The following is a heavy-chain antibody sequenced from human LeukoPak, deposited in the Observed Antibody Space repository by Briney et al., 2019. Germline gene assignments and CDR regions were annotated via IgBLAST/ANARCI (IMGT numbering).Heavy chain of an antibody. J-gene: IGHJ6*03. Sequence: GGSLRLSCAASGFTFSRYWMSWVRQAPGKGLEWVANIEQDGSEKYYVDSVKGRFTISRDNAKNSLYLQMNSLRAEDTAVYYCARIPLGYCSGGSCYIYYYYMDVWGKGTTVTVSS. D-gene: IGHD2-15*01. CDR1: GFTFSRYW. CDR2: IEQDGSEK. V-gene: IGHV3-7*01. CDR3: ARIPLGYCSGGSCYIYYYYMDV.